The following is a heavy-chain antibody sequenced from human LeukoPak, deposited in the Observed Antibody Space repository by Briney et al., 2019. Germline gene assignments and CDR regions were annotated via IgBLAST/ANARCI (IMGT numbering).Heavy chain of an antibody. Sequence: GGSLRLSCAASGFTFSSYWMSWVRQAPGKGLEWVADIKQDGSEKYYVDSVKGGVTISRDNAKNSLYLQMNSLSAEDTAVYCCAKSPSYCRGDCYSTFEYWGQGTLVTVSS. J-gene: IGHJ4*02. D-gene: IGHD2-21*02. CDR3: AKSPSYCRGDCYSTFEY. CDR2: IKQDGSEK. CDR1: GFTFSSYW. V-gene: IGHV3-7*03.